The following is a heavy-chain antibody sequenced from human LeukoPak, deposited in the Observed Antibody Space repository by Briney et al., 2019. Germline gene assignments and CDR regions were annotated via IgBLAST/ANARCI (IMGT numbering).Heavy chain of an antibody. Sequence: PGGSLRLSCAASGFTFSSYAMSWVRQAPGKGQEWVSAISGSGGSTYYADSVKGRFTISRDNSKNTLYLQMNSLRAEDTAVYYCAKLPRYCSGDICYGGYFDYWGQGTLVTVSS. D-gene: IGHD2-15*01. CDR1: GFTFSSYA. CDR3: AKLPRYCSGDICYGGYFDY. V-gene: IGHV3-23*01. J-gene: IGHJ4*02. CDR2: ISGSGGST.